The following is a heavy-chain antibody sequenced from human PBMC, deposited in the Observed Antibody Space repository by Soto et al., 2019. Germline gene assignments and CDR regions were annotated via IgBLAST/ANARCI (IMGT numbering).Heavy chain of an antibody. D-gene: IGHD3-3*01. V-gene: IGHV4-34*01. CDR1: GGSFSGYY. CDR3: ARARPSITIFGVVTSVYFDY. CDR2: INHSGST. J-gene: IGHJ4*02. Sequence: SETLSLTCAVYGGSFSGYYWSWIRQPPGKGLEWIGEINHSGSTNYNPSLKSRVTISVDTSKNQFSLKLSPVTAADTAVYYCARARPSITIFGVVTSVYFDYWGQGTLVTVSS.